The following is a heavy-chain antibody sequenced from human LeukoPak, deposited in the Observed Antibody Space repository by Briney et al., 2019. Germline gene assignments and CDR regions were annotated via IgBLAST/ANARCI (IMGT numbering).Heavy chain of an antibody. CDR2: ISGSGGST. CDR1: GFTFSSYA. Sequence: GGSLRLSCAASGFTFSSYAMSWVRQAPGKGLEWVSAISGSGGSTYYADSVKGRFTISRDNSENTLYLQMNSLRAEDTAVYYCAKSLVAALNYGMDVWGQGTTVTVSS. V-gene: IGHV3-23*01. J-gene: IGHJ6*02. CDR3: AKSLVAALNYGMDV. D-gene: IGHD2-2*01.